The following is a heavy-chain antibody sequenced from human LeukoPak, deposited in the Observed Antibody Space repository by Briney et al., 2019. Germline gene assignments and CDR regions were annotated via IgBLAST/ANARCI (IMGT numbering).Heavy chain of an antibody. CDR1: GYTFTGYY. J-gene: IGHJ5*02. CDR2: INPNSGGT. V-gene: IGHV1-2*04. CDR3: ARGALSEDIVVVPAAIYPGSHYNWFDP. Sequence: ASVKVSCKASGYTFTGYYMHWVRQAPGQGLEWMGWINPNSGGTNYAQKFQGWVTMTRDTSISTAYMELSRLRSDDTAVYYCARGALSEDIVVVPAAIYPGSHYNWFDPWGQGTLVTVSS. D-gene: IGHD2-2*02.